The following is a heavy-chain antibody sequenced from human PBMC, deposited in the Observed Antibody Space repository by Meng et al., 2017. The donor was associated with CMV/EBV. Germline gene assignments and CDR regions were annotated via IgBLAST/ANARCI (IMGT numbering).Heavy chain of an antibody. CDR3: ARGVQLAHSGSYFDY. J-gene: IGHJ4*02. Sequence: ASVKVSCKASGYTFTSYGISWVRQAPGQGLEWMGWISAYNGNTNYAQKLRGRVTMTTDTSTSTAYMELRSLRSDDTAVYYCARGVQLAHSGSYFDYWGQGTLVTVSS. D-gene: IGHD6-6*01. CDR1: GYTFTSYG. V-gene: IGHV1-18*01. CDR2: ISAYNGNT.